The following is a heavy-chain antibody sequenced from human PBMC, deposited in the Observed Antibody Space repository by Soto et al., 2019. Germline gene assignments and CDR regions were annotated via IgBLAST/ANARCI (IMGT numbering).Heavy chain of an antibody. J-gene: IGHJ4*02. Sequence: QVQLVESGGGVVQSGRSLRLSCAASGFMFRSHGMHWIRQAPGKGLEWVAVIWYDGSNKYYADSVKGRFTISRDNSKNTLYLQMNSLRVEDTAVYYCGPDTLDYWGQGTLVTVSS. CDR2: IWYDGSNK. CDR3: GPDTLDY. V-gene: IGHV3-33*01. CDR1: GFMFRSHG.